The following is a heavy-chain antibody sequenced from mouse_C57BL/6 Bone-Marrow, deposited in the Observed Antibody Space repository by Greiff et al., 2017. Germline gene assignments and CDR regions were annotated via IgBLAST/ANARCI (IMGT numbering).Heavy chain of an antibody. J-gene: IGHJ3*01. CDR1: GYTFTSYW. Sequence: EVQLQQSGTVLARPGASVKMSCKTSGYTFTSYWMHWVKQRPGQGLEWIGAIYPGNSDTTYNQKFKGKAKLTAVTSASTAYMELSSLTNEDAAVYYCSRSCYYGSSSAWFGGWGQGALVTVAA. CDR2: IYPGNSDT. V-gene: IGHV1-5*01. CDR3: SRSCYYGSSSAWFGG. D-gene: IGHD1-1*01.